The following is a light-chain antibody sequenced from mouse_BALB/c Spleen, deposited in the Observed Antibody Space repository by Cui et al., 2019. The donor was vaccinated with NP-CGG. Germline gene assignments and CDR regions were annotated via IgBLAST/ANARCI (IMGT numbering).Light chain of an antibody. CDR1: TGAVTTSNY. CDR3: ALWYSNHWV. V-gene: IGLV1*01. Sequence: QAVVPQESALTTSPGKTVTLTCRSSTGAVTTSNYANWVQEKPDHLFTGLIGGTHNRAPGVPARFSGSLIGDKAALTITGAQTEDEAIYFCALWYSNHWVFGGGTKLTVL. J-gene: IGLJ1*01. CDR2: GTH.